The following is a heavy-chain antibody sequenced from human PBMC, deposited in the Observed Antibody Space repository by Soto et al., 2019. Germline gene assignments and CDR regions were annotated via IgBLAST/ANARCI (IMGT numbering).Heavy chain of an antibody. D-gene: IGHD3-10*01. CDR1: GGSLSSGGYY. Sequence: SETLSLTRSVSGGSLSSGGYYWSWIRQYPGKGLEWIGYISYSGSTYYNPSLKSRVSISVDTSKNQFSLKLSSVTAEDTAVYYCAKHPGSGRGRDYFDYWGQGTQVTVSS. CDR2: ISYSGST. V-gene: IGHV4-31*03. J-gene: IGHJ4*02. CDR3: AKHPGSGRGRDYFDY.